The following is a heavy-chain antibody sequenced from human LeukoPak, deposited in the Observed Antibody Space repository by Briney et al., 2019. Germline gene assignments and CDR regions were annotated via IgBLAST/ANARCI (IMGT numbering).Heavy chain of an antibody. V-gene: IGHV4-39*07. Sequence: PSETLPLTCTVSGGSISSSSYYWGWIRQPPGKGLEWIGSIYYSGSTYYNPSLKSRVTISVDTSKNQFSLNLTSVTAADTAVYYCARFTPQGYGWGGYNRFDPWGQGTLVTVSS. CDR3: ARFTPQGYGWGGYNRFDP. D-gene: IGHD3-16*01. J-gene: IGHJ5*02. CDR1: GGSISSSSYY. CDR2: IYYSGST.